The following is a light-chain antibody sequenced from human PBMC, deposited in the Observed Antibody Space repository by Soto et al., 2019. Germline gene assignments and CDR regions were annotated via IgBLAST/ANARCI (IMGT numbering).Light chain of an antibody. V-gene: IGKV3-20*01. CDR2: GAS. CDR1: QSVSSSS. J-gene: IGKJ1*01. Sequence: EIVLTQSPGTLSLSPGERAPLSCRASQSVSSSSLAWYQQKPGQAPRLLIYGASSRATGIPDRFSGSGSGTDFTLTISRLEPEDFAVYYCQQYGSSPWTFGQGTKVEIK. CDR3: QQYGSSPWT.